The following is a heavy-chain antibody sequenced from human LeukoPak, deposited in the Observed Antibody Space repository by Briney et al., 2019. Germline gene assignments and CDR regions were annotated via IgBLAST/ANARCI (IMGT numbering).Heavy chain of an antibody. CDR3: ARGSTYYDSSGQVPFDY. D-gene: IGHD3-22*01. Sequence: GGSLRLSCAASGFTFSSYAMSWVRQAPGKGLEWVSAISGSGGSTYYADSVKGRFTVSRDNAKNSLYLQMNSLRAEDTAVYYCARGSTYYDSSGQVPFDYWGQGTLVTVSS. CDR2: ISGSGGST. CDR1: GFTFSSYA. J-gene: IGHJ4*02. V-gene: IGHV3-23*01.